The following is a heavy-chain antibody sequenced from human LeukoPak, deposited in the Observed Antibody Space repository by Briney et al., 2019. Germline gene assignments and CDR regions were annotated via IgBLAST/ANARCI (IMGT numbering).Heavy chain of an antibody. CDR1: GGSISSSSYY. CDR3: ASGSYWYYFDY. CDR2: IYYSGST. D-gene: IGHD1-26*01. Sequence: SETLSLTCTVSGGSISSSSYYWGWIRQPPGKGLEWIGSIYYSGSTYYNPSLKSRVTISVDTSKNQFSLKLSSVTAADTAVYYCASGSYWYYFDYWGQGTLVTVSS. J-gene: IGHJ4*02. V-gene: IGHV4-39*07.